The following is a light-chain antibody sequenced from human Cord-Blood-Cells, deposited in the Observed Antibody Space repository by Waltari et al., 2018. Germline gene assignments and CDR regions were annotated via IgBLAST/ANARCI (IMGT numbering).Light chain of an antibody. CDR1: QSVSSY. J-gene: IGKJ4*01. Sequence: EIGVKPSPSTLAFFSRERATLPCRASQSVSSYLAWYQQKPGQAPRLLIYDASNRATGIPARFSGSGSGTDFTLTISSLEPEDFAVYYCQQRSNWPLTFGGGTKVEIK. CDR2: DAS. V-gene: IGKV3-11*01. CDR3: QQRSNWPLT.